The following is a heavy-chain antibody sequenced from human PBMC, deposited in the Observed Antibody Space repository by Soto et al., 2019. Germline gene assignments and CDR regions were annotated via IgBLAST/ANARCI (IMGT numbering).Heavy chain of an antibody. J-gene: IGHJ4*02. V-gene: IGHV5-10-1*01. D-gene: IGHD3-22*01. CDR3: ARQIYDSDTGPNFQYYFDS. CDR2: IDPSDSQT. CDR1: GCSLAGYW. Sequence: GGPLKISCSGSGCSLAGYWITWVRQKPGKGLEWMGRIDPSDSQTYYSPSFRGHVTISVTKSITTVFLQWSSLRASDTAMYYCARQIYDSDTGPNFQYYFDSWGQGTPVTVSS.